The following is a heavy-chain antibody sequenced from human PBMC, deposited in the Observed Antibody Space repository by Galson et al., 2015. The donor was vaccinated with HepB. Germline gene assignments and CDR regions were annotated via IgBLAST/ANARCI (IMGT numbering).Heavy chain of an antibody. CDR3: ARDFFVVVPAANDGYYYYYMDV. Sequence: SVKVSCKASGYTFTSYYMHWVRQAPGQGLEWMGIINPSGGSTSYAQKFQGRVTMTRDTSTSTVYMELSSLRSEDTAVYYCARDFFVVVPAANDGYYYYYMDVWGKGTTVTVSS. CDR1: GYTFTSYY. V-gene: IGHV1-46*01. CDR2: INPSGGST. J-gene: IGHJ6*03. D-gene: IGHD2-2*01.